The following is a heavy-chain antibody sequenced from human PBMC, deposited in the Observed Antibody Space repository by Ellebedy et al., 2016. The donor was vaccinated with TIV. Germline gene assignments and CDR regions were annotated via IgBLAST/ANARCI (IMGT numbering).Heavy chain of an antibody. J-gene: IGHJ4*02. CDR1: GFTFSSYA. V-gene: IGHV3-30*03. D-gene: IGHD2-2*01. CDR2: ISHDGRNG. Sequence: GESLKISCAASGFTFSSYAMHWVRQAPGKGLEWVALISHDGRNGEYADSVKGRFTISRDKSKNTLSLQMDSLRAEDTAVYYCARVGDCSTTSCPDYWGQGTLVTVSS. CDR3: ARVGDCSTTSCPDY.